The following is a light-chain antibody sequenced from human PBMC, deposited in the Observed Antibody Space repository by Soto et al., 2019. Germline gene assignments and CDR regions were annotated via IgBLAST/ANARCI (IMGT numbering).Light chain of an antibody. CDR3: QQHNSYPRA. Sequence: IQMTPSPSSLSASVGDRVTITCRASQGIRNDLGWYQQKPGKAPKLLIYDASTLERGGPSRFSGSGFGTEFSLTISSRQPDDFASYYCQQHNSYPRAFGQGTKVDIK. V-gene: IGKV1-17*01. CDR1: QGIRND. J-gene: IGKJ1*01. CDR2: DAS.